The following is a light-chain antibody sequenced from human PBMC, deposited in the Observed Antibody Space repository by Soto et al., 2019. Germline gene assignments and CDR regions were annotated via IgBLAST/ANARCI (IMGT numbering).Light chain of an antibody. CDR3: QQRSDWPIT. J-gene: IGKJ5*01. CDR1: QTVSSY. V-gene: IGKV3-11*01. Sequence: EIVLTQSPATLSLSPGERATLFCRASQTVSSYLVWYQQKPGQPPRLLIYDASNRATGVPARSSGSGSGTDFTLTISSLEPEDFAVYYCQQRSDWPITFGQGTRLEIK. CDR2: DAS.